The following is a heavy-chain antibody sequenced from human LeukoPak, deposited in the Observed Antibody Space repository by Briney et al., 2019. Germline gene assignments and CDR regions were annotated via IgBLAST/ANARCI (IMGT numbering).Heavy chain of an antibody. V-gene: IGHV3-21*01. Sequence: PGGSLRLSCAASGFTFSSYSMNWVRQAPGKGLEWVSSISSSSSYIYYADSVKGRFTISRDNAKNSLYLQMNSLRAEDTAVYYCARDIVVVLAAIRGYYFDYWGQGTLVTVSS. CDR1: GFTFSSYS. J-gene: IGHJ4*02. D-gene: IGHD2-2*02. CDR3: ARDIVVVLAAIRGYYFDY. CDR2: ISSSSSYI.